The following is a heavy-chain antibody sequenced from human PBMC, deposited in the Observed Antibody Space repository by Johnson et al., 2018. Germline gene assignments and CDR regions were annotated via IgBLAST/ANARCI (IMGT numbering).Heavy chain of an antibody. D-gene: IGHD5-18*01. CDR3: AAGYAGYYMDV. CDR1: RESFSGYY. J-gene: IGHJ6*03. Sequence: QVQLQQWGAGLLKPSETLSLTCAVSRESFSGYYWSWIRQPPGKGLEWIGEVSPRGSTNYTPSLKSRITISLDTSNNQFSLKLSSVTAADTAVYFCAAGYAGYYMDVWGKGTTVTVSS. V-gene: IGHV4-34*01. CDR2: VSPRGST.